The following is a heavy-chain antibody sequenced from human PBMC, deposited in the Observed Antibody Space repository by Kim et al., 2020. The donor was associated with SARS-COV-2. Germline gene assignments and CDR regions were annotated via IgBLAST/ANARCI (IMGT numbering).Heavy chain of an antibody. CDR3: ARQGRRYSSSWRWDPWFDP. J-gene: IGHJ5*02. V-gene: IGHV4-39*01. CDR1: GGSISSSSYY. D-gene: IGHD6-13*01. CDR2: IYYSGST. Sequence: SETLSLTCTVSGGSISSSSYYWGWIRQPPGKGLEWIGSIYYSGSTYYNPSLKSRVTISVDTSKNQFSLKLSSVTAADTAVYYCARQGRRYSSSWRWDPWFDPWGQGTLVTVSS.